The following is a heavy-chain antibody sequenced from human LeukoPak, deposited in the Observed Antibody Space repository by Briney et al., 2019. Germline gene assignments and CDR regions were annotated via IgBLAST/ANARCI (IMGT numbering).Heavy chain of an antibody. Sequence: SGGSLRLPCAASGFTFSSYGMHWVRQAPGKGLEWVAVIGYDGSNKYYADSVKGRFTISRDNSKNTLYLQMNSLKAEDTAVYYCAALRGSGSYYNYYFDYWGQGTLVTVSS. CDR3: AALRGSGSYYNYYFDY. D-gene: IGHD3-10*01. J-gene: IGHJ4*02. CDR1: GFTFSSYG. V-gene: IGHV3-30*02. CDR2: IGYDGSNK.